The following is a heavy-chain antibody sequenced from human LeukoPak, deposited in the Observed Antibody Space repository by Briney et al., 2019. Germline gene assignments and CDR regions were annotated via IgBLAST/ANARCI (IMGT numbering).Heavy chain of an antibody. D-gene: IGHD2-8*01. V-gene: IGHV3-23*01. Sequence: PGGSLRLSCAASGFTFSSYAMSWVRQAPGKGLEWVSAISGSGGSTYYADSVKGRFTTSRDNSKNTLYLQMNSLRAEDTAVYYCAKSRDIVLMVYEVSEYFQHWGQGTLVTVSS. CDR2: ISGSGGST. J-gene: IGHJ1*01. CDR1: GFTFSSYA. CDR3: AKSRDIVLMVYEVSEYFQH.